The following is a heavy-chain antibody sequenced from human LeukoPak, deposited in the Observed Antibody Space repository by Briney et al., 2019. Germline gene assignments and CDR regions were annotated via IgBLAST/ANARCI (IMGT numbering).Heavy chain of an antibody. CDR1: GFTFDDYA. CDR3: AKGHTYYYDSSGHDDAFDI. CDR2: ISWNSGSI. J-gene: IGHJ3*02. V-gene: IGHV3-9*01. Sequence: PGGSLRLSCAASGFTFDDYAMRWVRQAPGKGLEWVSGISWNSGSIGYADSVKGRFTISRDNAKNSLYLQMNSLRAEDTALYYCAKGHTYYYDSSGHDDAFDIWGQGTMVTVSS. D-gene: IGHD3-22*01.